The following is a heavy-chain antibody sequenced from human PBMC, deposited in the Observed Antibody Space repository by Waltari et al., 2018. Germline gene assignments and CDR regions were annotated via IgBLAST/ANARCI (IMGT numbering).Heavy chain of an antibody. CDR2: VYGSGKT. D-gene: IGHD2-15*01. CDR1: GDSMSTTSW. Sequence: QLQLQESGPGLVKPSGTLSLTCAVSGDSMSTTSWWSWVRQPPGKGREWLGQVYGSGKTTSNPAFASRVTVSLDASAGQFSLKVTSATAADTAIYYCARDRGRGLYFDSWGQGILVTVSP. CDR3: ARDRGRGLYFDS. J-gene: IGHJ4*02. V-gene: IGHV4-4*02.